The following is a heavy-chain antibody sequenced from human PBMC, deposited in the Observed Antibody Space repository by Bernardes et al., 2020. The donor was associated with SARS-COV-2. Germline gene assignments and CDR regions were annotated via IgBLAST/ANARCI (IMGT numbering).Heavy chain of an antibody. D-gene: IGHD5-12*01. CDR2: ISGSGDSI. Sequence: GGSLRLSCAASGFTFNNYAMSWVRQGPGMGLEWVSGISGSGDSIYYADSVKGRFTISRDNSKTTMYLQLYSLRAEDTAVYYCARELRWLQFRDYYYAMDIWGQGTTVTVAS. CDR1: GFTFNNYA. CDR3: ARELRWLQFRDYYYAMDI. J-gene: IGHJ6*02. V-gene: IGHV3-23*01.